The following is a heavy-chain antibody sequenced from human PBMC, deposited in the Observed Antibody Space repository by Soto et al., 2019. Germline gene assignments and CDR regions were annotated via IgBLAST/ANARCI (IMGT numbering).Heavy chain of an antibody. CDR1: GDSVSSNSAA. Sequence: SQTLSLTCAISGDSVSSNSAAWNWIRQSPSRGLEWLGRTYYRSKWYNDYAVAVKSRIIINPDTSKNQFSLQLNSVTPEDTAVYYCARDLPYCSGTTCYSRWFDPWGRGTLVTVSS. CDR3: ARDLPYCSGTTCYSRWFDP. V-gene: IGHV6-1*01. CDR2: TYYRSKWYN. J-gene: IGHJ5*02. D-gene: IGHD2-15*01.